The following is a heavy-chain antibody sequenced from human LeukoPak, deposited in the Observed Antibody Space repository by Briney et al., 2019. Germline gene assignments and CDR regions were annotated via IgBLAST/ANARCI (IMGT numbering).Heavy chain of an antibody. J-gene: IGHJ4*02. CDR3: ARAGYSYGFGFDY. CDR2: IIPILGIA. CDR1: GGTFSSYA. V-gene: IGHV1-69*04. D-gene: IGHD5-18*01. Sequence: APVKVSCKASGGTFSSYAISWVRQAPGQGLEWMGRIIPILGIANYAQKFQGRVTITADKSTSTAYMELSSLRSEDTAVYYCARAGYSYGFGFDYWGQGTLVTVSS.